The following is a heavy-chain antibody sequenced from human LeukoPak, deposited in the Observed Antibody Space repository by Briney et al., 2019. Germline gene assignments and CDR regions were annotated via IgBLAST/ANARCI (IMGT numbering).Heavy chain of an antibody. Sequence: SQTLSLTCTVSGGSISSGGYCWSWIRQHPGKGLEWIGYIYYSGSTYYIPSLKSRVTISVDTSKNQFSLKLSSVTAADTAGYYCARDREVEYYDILTGYRYYYGMDVWGQGTTVTVSS. CDR1: GGSISSGGYC. CDR2: IYYSGST. CDR3: ARDREVEYYDILTGYRYYYGMDV. J-gene: IGHJ6*02. V-gene: IGHV4-31*03. D-gene: IGHD3-9*01.